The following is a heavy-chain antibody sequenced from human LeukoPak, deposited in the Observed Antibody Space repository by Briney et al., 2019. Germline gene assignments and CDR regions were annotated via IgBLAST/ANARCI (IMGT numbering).Heavy chain of an antibody. CDR1: GYTFTSYD. D-gene: IGHD3-22*01. CDR3: ARGGDYYDSSVIGNWFDP. CDR2: MNPNSGNT. J-gene: IGHJ5*02. Sequence: GASVKVCRKASGYTFTSYDINWVRQATGQGLEWMGWMNPNSGNTGYAQKFQGRVTMTRNTSISTAYMELSSLRSEDTAVYYCARGGDYYDSSVIGNWFDPWGQGTLVTVSS. V-gene: IGHV1-8*01.